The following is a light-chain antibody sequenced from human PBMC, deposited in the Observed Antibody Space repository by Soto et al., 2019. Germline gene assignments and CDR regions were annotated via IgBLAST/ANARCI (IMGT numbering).Light chain of an antibody. V-gene: IGKV3-20*01. CDR2: AAS. CDR1: QTVSSMF. CDR3: QQYGNSTQT. Sequence: EIVLTQFPGTLYLSPGERATLSCRASQTVSSMFLALYQQTPCQAPRLLVCAASSGASGIPDRFGATRSETDFTLTDSIIRTGDFAVYYGQQYGNSTQTSGQGNKL. J-gene: IGKJ1*01.